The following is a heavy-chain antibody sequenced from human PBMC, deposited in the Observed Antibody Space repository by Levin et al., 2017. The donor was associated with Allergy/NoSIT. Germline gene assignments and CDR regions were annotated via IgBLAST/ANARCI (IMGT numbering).Heavy chain of an antibody. CDR3: ARESAGCYLYF. D-gene: IGHD3-10*01. CDR2: ISNSGGTT. CDR1: GFTFSSYN. J-gene: IGHJ4*02. Sequence: GGSLRLSCAASGFTFSSYNMNWVRQAPGKGLEWVSFISNSGGTTYYADSVRGRFTISRDNAKNSLYLQMSSLGDEDTAMYYCARESAGCYLYFWGQGTLVTVSS. V-gene: IGHV3-48*02.